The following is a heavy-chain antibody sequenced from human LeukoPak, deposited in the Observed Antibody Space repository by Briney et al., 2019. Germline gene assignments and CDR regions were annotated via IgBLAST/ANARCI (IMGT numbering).Heavy chain of an antibody. CDR1: GGSISSGGYY. D-gene: IGHD3-3*01. V-gene: IGHV4-31*03. J-gene: IGHJ4*02. CDR2: IYYSGST. Sequence: SETLSLTCTVSGGSISSGGYYWSWIRQHPGKGLEWIGYIYYSGSTYYNPSLKRRVTISVDTSKNQLSLKLSSVTAADTAVYYCARGHYDFWSGYYGSSDYWGQGTLVTVSS. CDR3: ARGHYDFWSGYYGSSDY.